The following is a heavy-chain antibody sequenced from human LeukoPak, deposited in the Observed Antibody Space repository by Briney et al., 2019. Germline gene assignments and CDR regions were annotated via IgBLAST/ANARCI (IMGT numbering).Heavy chain of an antibody. D-gene: IGHD3-9*01. CDR3: ARRAKYYDILTGYCDY. Sequence: SETLSLTCTVSGGSISSSSYYWGWIRQPPGKGLEWIGSIYYSGSTYYNPSLKSRVTISVDTSKNQFSLKLSSVTAADTAVYYCARRAKYYDILTGYCDYWGQGTLVTVSS. J-gene: IGHJ4*02. CDR2: IYYSGST. V-gene: IGHV4-39*01. CDR1: GGSISSSSYY.